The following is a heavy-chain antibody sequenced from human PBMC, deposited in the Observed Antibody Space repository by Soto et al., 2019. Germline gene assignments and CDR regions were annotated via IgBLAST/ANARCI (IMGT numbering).Heavy chain of an antibody. J-gene: IGHJ3*02. Sequence: EVQLLESGGGLVQPGGSLRLSCAASGFTFSSYAMSWVRQAPGKGLEWVSAISGSGGSTYYADSVKGRFTISRDKSKKTLYMQMNSLRAEATAVYYCAKGARYFDWLLDAFDIWGQGTMVTVSS. D-gene: IGHD3-9*01. CDR3: AKGARYFDWLLDAFDI. CDR1: GFTFSSYA. V-gene: IGHV3-23*01. CDR2: ISGSGGST.